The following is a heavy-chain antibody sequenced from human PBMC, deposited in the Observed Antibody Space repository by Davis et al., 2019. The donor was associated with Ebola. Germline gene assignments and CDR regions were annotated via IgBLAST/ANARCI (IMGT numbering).Heavy chain of an antibody. CDR3: ARVDSGGSPDY. CDR2: ISSSGDTV. CDR1: GFTLSSFE. V-gene: IGHV3-48*03. Sequence: GESLKISCAASGFTLSSFEMNWLRQPPGKGLEWLSYISSSGDTVYYADSVKGRFTISRDNSKNTLYLQMNSLRAEDTAVYYCARVDSGGSPDYWGQGTLVTVSS. D-gene: IGHD2-15*01. J-gene: IGHJ4*02.